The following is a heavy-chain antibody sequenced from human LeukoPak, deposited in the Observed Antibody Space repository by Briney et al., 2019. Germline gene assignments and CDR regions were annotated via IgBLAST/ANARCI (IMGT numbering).Heavy chain of an antibody. CDR1: GFTFSNYA. CDR2: ISGSGGNT. D-gene: IGHD2-2*01. CDR3: AKEAQGCSITSCYFDS. V-gene: IGHV3-23*01. J-gene: IGHJ4*02. Sequence: QPGGSLRLSCAASGFTFSNYAMSWGRHAPGKGLEWVSAISGSGGNTYYADSVKGRFTISRDNSKNTLFLQMNSLRAEDTAVYYCAKEAQGCSITSCYFDSWGQGTLVTVSS.